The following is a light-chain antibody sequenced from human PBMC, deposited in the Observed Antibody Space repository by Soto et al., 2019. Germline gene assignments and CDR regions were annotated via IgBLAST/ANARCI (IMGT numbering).Light chain of an antibody. CDR1: HDISTH. CDR2: ESS. V-gene: IGKV1-33*01. CDR3: QQYDNVGIT. J-gene: IGKJ5*01. Sequence: QMTQSPSSLSASVGDRVTITCRASHDISTHLNWYQQIPGKAPKLLIYESSNVQTGVPSRFSGRGSGTEFVFSITNLQPEDIGTYYCQQYDNVGITFGQGTRL.